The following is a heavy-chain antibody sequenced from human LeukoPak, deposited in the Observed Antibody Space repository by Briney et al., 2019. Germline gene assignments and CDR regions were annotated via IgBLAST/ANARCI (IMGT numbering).Heavy chain of an antibody. Sequence: PGGSLRLSCATSGFIFNNYWMSWVRQAPGKGLEWVANIKRDGSDKYYVDSVKGRFTISRDNARNSVYLQMNSLRVEDTAVYYCARDSSPWIIDEWGQGTLLTVSS. CDR2: IKRDGSDK. CDR3: ARDSSPWIIDE. CDR1: GFIFNNYW. J-gene: IGHJ4*02. D-gene: IGHD5-12*01. V-gene: IGHV3-7*01.